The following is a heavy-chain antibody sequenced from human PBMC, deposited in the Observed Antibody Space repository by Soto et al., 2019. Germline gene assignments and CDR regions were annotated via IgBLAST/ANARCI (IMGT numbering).Heavy chain of an antibody. D-gene: IGHD2-15*01. Sequence: ASVKVSCKASGYTSINYGMHWVCQAPGQRLEWMGWINAGSGGTKYAQKFQGWVTMTRDTSISTAYMELRSLRSDDTAVYYCARQLIYCSGGSCYRGDDYWGQGTLVTVSS. CDR3: ARQLIYCSGGSCYRGDDY. CDR2: INAGSGGT. V-gene: IGHV1-2*04. CDR1: GYTSINYG. J-gene: IGHJ4*02.